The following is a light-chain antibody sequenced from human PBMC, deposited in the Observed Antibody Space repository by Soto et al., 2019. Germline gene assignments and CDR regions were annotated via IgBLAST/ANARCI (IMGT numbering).Light chain of an antibody. CDR2: GAS. Sequence: EIAMTQSPATLSVSPGERATLSCRASQSVNSNLAWYQQKPGQAPRLLIYGASTRATGIPARFSGNGSGTEFTVTISSLQSEDFAVYYCQQYNNWPLTFGGGTKVEIK. CDR1: QSVNSN. V-gene: IGKV3-15*01. CDR3: QQYNNWPLT. J-gene: IGKJ4*01.